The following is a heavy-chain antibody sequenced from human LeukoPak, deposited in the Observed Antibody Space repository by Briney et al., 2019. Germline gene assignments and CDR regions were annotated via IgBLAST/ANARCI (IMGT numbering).Heavy chain of an antibody. J-gene: IGHJ4*02. CDR2: IVASSTYI. Sequence: PGGSLRLSCAASGFTFSSYRMNWVRQAPGKGLEWVSSIVASSTYIYYADSVKGRFTISRDNAKNSLYLQDNSLRAEDTAVYYAARAHDYGDSDFWGQGTLVTVSS. V-gene: IGHV3-21*01. D-gene: IGHD4-17*01. CDR3: ARAHDYGDSDF. CDR1: GFTFSSYR.